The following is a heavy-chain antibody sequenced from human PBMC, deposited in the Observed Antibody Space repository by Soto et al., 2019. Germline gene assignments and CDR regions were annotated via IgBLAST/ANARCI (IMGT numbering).Heavy chain of an antibody. J-gene: IGHJ6*03. CDR2: INAGGSST. CDR3: AKDAGSDYYYYMDV. Sequence: GGSLRLSGAACKFTVSRYWMHGVRQTPGKGLMWVSPINAGGSSTNYAVSVKGRFTISRDSSENTLYLQMNSLRAEDTAVYYCAKDAGSDYYYYMDVWGKGTTVTVSS. V-gene: IGHV3-74*01. CDR1: KFTVSRYW. D-gene: IGHD2-15*01.